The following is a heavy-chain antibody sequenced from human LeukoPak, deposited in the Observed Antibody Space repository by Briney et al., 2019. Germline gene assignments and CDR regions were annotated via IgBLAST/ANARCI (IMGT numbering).Heavy chain of an antibody. J-gene: IGHJ5*02. V-gene: IGHV5-51*01. CDR2: IYPGDSDT. CDR3: ARRYYDFWSGSDRWFDP. D-gene: IGHD3-3*01. CDR1: GYSFTSYW. Sequence: PGESLKISCKGSGYSFTSYWIGWVRQMPGKGLEWMGIIYPGDSDTRYSPSFQGQVTISADKSISTAYLQWSSLEASDTAMYYCARRYYDFWSGSDRWFDPWGQGTLVTVSS.